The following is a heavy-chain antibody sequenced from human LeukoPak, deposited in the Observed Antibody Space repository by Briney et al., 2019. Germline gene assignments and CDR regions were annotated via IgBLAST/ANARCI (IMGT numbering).Heavy chain of an antibody. Sequence: GGSLRLSCAASGLSISNSWMSWFRLAPGKGPEWVANIKQDGSEKYRVDSVKGRFTASRDNANNLLYLQMNSLRVEDTAVYYCARLQWQPPDYWGQGTLVIVSS. D-gene: IGHD6-19*01. CDR2: IKQDGSEK. V-gene: IGHV3-7*03. CDR1: GLSISNSW. J-gene: IGHJ4*02. CDR3: ARLQWQPPDY.